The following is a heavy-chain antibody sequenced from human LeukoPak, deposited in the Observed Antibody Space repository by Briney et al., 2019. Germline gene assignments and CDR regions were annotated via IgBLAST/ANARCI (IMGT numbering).Heavy chain of an antibody. V-gene: IGHV3-7*01. D-gene: IGHD1-26*01. CDR3: ARVGPDY. CDR2: IKQDGSEK. J-gene: IGHJ4*02. Sequence: GGSLRLSCAASGFTFSIYWMSWVRQAPGKGLEWVANIKQDGSEKYYVDSVKGRFTISRDNAKNSLYLQMNSLRAEDTAVYYCARVGPDYWGQGTLVTVSS. CDR1: GFTFSIYW.